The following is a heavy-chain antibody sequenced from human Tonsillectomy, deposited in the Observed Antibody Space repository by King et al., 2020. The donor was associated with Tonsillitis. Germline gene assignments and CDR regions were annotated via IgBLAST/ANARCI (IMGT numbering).Heavy chain of an antibody. D-gene: IGHD2-8*02. CDR2: IYTSGST. CDR3: ARCNPLTRLVGRPVDAFDI. J-gene: IGHJ3*02. V-gene: IGHV4-61*02. CDR1: GGSISSASYY. Sequence: QLQESGPGLVKPSQTLSLTCTVSGGSISSASYYWSWIRQPAGKGLEWIGRIYTSGSTNYNPSLKSRVTMSVDTSKTQFSLKLSSVTAADTAVYYCARCNPLTRLVGRPVDAFDIWGQGTMVTVSS.